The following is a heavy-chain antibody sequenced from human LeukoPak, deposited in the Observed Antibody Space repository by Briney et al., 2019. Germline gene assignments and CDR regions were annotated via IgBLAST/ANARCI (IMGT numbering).Heavy chain of an antibody. D-gene: IGHD6-6*01. CDR1: GGSISSFY. V-gene: IGHV4-59*01. CDR3: ARGGIAARPDWFDP. Sequence: SETLSLTCTVSGGSISSFYWSWIRQPPGKGLEWIGYIYYSGSTNYNPSLKSRVTISVDMSKNQFSLKLSSVTAADTAVYYCARGGIAARPDWFDPWGQGTLVTVSS. J-gene: IGHJ5*02. CDR2: IYYSGST.